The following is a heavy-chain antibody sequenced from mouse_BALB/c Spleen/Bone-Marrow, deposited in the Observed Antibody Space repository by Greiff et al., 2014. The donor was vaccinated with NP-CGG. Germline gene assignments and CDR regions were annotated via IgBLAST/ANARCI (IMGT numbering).Heavy chain of an antibody. CDR2: IYPGNSDT. CDR3: TTLARNKFDY. V-gene: IGHV1-5*01. CDR1: GYTFSNYW. J-gene: IGHJ2*01. Sequence: EVQLQQSGTVLARPGAAVKMSCKASGYTFSNYWMHWVKQRPGQGLEWIGTIYPGNSDTTYNQKFKGKATLTAVTSTSTAYTELSSLTNEDSAVYYCTTLARNKFDYWGQGTTLTVSS. D-gene: IGHD3-1*01.